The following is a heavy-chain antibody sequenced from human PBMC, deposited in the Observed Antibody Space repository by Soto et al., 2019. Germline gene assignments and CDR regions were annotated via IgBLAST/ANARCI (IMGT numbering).Heavy chain of an antibody. Sequence: EVQLVESGGGLVKPGGSLRLSCVASGFTVTDIYMNWVRQAPGKGLEWVSGIYKDFTAYADFLKGRFSVSTDSSKKDLSLQMDHLRAEDTAVYYCAREPRYCSGGSCSIMGDAFDICGQGAMFADYS. D-gene: IGHD2-15*01. V-gene: IGHV3-66*01. CDR2: IYKDFT. J-gene: IGHJ3*02. CDR1: GFTVTDIY. CDR3: AREPRYCSGGSCSIMGDAFDI.